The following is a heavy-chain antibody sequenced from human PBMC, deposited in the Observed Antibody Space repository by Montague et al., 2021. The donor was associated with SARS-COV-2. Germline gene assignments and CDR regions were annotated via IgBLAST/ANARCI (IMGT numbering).Heavy chain of an antibody. D-gene: IGHD2-21*01. Sequence: SETLSLTCTVSFGSISTYYWSWIRQPPGKGLEWIGFIFYNGSTKYNPSLKRRVSISLDTSKNQFSLELSSVTAADTAVYYCARQDAWAYCGDECYRGWFDSWGQGTLGTVSS. V-gene: IGHV4-59*01. J-gene: IGHJ5*01. CDR2: IFYNGST. CDR1: FGSISTYY. CDR3: ARQDAWAYCGDECYRGWFDS.